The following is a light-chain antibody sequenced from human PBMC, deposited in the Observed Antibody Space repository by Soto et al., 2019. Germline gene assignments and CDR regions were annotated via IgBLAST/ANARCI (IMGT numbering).Light chain of an antibody. V-gene: IGKV1-39*01. CDR3: QQSYSTPRT. J-gene: IGKJ1*01. CDR2: AAS. Sequence: DIQITQSPSTLSGSLGDRVAITCRASQSISSYLNWYQQKPGKAPKLLIYAASSLQSGVPSRFSGSGSGTDFTLTISSLQPEDFATYYCQQSYSTPRTFGQGTKVDI. CDR1: QSISSY.